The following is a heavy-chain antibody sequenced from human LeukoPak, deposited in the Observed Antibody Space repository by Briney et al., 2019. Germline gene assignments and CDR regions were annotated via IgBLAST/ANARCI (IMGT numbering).Heavy chain of an antibody. CDR2: IKQDGSEK. Sequence: GGSLRLSCAASGFTFSSHWMSWVRQAPGKGLEWVANIKQDGSEKYYVDSVKGRFTIPRDNAKNSLYLHVNSLRAEDTAVYYCARDSMIGGIDYWGQGTLVTVSS. CDR1: GFTFSSHW. J-gene: IGHJ4*02. CDR3: ARDSMIGGIDY. V-gene: IGHV3-7*01. D-gene: IGHD3-22*01.